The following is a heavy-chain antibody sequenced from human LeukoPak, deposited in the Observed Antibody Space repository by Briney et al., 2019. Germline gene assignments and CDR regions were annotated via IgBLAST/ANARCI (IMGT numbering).Heavy chain of an antibody. CDR1: GGTFSSNA. CDR3: ARGGVGATTYVWFDP. Sequence: SVKVSCKASGGTFSSNAISWVRQAPGQGLEWMGGIIPIFGTANYAQKFQARVTMTRDMSTSTVYMELSSLRSEDTAVYFCARGGVGATTYVWFDPWGQGTLVTVSS. CDR2: IIPIFGTA. J-gene: IGHJ5*02. V-gene: IGHV1-69*05. D-gene: IGHD1-26*01.